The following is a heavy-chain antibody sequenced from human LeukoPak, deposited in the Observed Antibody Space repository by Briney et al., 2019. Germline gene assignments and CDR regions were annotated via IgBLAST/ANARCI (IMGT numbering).Heavy chain of an antibody. J-gene: IGHJ4*02. CDR3: ARVPRRGQWLVPMSFDY. CDR2: INHSGST. CDR1: GGSFSGYY. D-gene: IGHD6-19*01. Sequence: SETLSLTCAVYGGSFSGYYWSWIRQPPGKGLEWIGEINHSGSTNYNPSLKSRVTISVDTSKNQFSLKLSSVTAADTAVYYCARVPRRGQWLVPMSFDYWGQGTLVTVSS. V-gene: IGHV4-34*01.